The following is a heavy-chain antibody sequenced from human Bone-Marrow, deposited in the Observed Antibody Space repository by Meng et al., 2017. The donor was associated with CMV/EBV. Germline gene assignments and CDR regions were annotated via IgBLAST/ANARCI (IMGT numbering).Heavy chain of an antibody. J-gene: IGHJ4*02. CDR1: GFTFDDYT. CDR2: ISSSSSYI. D-gene: IGHD3-16*01. V-gene: IGHV3-21*01. Sequence: GESLKISCAASGFTFDDYTMHWVRQAPGKGLEWVSSISSSSSYIYYADSVKGRFTISRDNAKNSLYLQMNSLRAEDTAVYYCARLWGRDFDYWGQGTLVAVSS. CDR3: ARLWGRDFDY.